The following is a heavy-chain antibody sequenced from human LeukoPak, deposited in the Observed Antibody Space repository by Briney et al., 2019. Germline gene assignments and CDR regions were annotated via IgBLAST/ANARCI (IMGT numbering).Heavy chain of an antibody. CDR2: ISYDGSNK. D-gene: IGHD3-22*01. CDR3: AKEPFAYDGSGYTDY. CDR1: GFTFSSYG. J-gene: IGHJ4*02. V-gene: IGHV3-30*18. Sequence: GGSLRLSCAASGFTFSSYGMHWVRQAPGKGLEWVAVISYDGSNKYYADSVKGRFTISRDNSKNTLYLQMNSLRAEDTAVYYCAKEPFAYDGSGYTDYWGQGTLVTVSS.